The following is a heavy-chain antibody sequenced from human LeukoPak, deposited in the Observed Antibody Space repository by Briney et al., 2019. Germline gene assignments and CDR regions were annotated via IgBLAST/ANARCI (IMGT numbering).Heavy chain of an antibody. D-gene: IGHD6-19*01. Sequence: GGSLRLSCAASEFTFSNYAMSWVRQAPGKGLEWVSSINYSGDDTYYADSVKGRFTISRDNSKSTLYLQLNSLRVEDTAVYYCATRGSAWYYFDFWGQGTLVTVSS. V-gene: IGHV3-23*01. CDR1: EFTFSNYA. CDR3: ATRGSAWYYFDF. J-gene: IGHJ4*02. CDR2: INYSGDDT.